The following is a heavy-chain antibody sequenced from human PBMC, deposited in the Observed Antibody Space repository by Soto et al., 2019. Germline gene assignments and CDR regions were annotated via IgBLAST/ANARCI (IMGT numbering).Heavy chain of an antibody. CDR2: MYWDDDK. CDR3: AHIVVAGLGYYFDY. D-gene: IGHD6-19*01. CDR1: GFSLSSTRMA. V-gene: IGHV2-5*02. J-gene: IGHJ4*02. Sequence: QITLKESGPTLVEPTQTLTLTCTFSGFSLSSTRMAVGWIRQPPGKALKWLALMYWDDDKRYSPFLKSRLTIPKDTSKHQVVITMSNMDLVDTARYYCAHIVVAGLGYYFDYWGQGTLVTVSS.